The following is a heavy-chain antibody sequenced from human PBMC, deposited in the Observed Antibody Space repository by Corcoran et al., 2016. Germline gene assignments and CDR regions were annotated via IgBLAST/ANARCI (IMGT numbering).Heavy chain of an antibody. Sequence: QVQLMQSGAEVKKPGASVKVSCKASGYNFTSYYMHWVRQAPGQGLEWMGIINPSGGSTSYAQKFQGRVTMTRDTSTSTVYMELSSLRSEDTAVYYCARDPRPFLEWLLYQVWFDPWGQGTLVTVSS. CDR3: ARDPRPFLEWLLYQVWFDP. CDR2: INPSGGST. CDR1: GYNFTSYY. J-gene: IGHJ5*02. D-gene: IGHD3-3*01. V-gene: IGHV1-46*01.